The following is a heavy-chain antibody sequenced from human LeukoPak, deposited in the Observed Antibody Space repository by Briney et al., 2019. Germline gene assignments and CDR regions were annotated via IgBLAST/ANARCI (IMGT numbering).Heavy chain of an antibody. Sequence: SETLSLTCAVSGDSFSSHYWTWIRQSPGTGLEWIGYISHIGRTNYNPSLKSRVTISIDTSKNQFSLKLRSVTAADAAVYYCARDLVTVTKGFDIWGQGTMVSVSS. V-gene: IGHV4-59*11. J-gene: IGHJ3*02. CDR2: ISHIGRT. CDR3: ARDLVTVTKGFDI. D-gene: IGHD4-17*01. CDR1: GDSFSSHY.